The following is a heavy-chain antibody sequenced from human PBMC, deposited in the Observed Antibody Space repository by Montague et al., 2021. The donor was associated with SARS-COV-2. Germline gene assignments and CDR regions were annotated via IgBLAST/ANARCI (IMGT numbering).Heavy chain of an antibody. V-gene: IGHV4-59*01. Sequence: SETLSLTCAISGGSTSGYYWAWIRQPQGKGLEWIGYMYYTGTSNYNPSLKSRVSMSIDTSKNHFSLNLTSVAAADTGVYYCARGLGYTSMFRCLDDWGHGAQVTVSS. CDR3: ARGLGYTSMFRCLDD. CDR2: MYYTGTS. D-gene: IGHD2-2*02. CDR1: GGSTSGYY. J-gene: IGHJ4*01.